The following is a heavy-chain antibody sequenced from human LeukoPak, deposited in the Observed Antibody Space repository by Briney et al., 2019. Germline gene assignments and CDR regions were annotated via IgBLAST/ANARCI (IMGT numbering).Heavy chain of an antibody. D-gene: IGHD5-24*01. Sequence: PGRSLRLSFAVSGFSFSDYAVHWVRQAPGKGLEWVSIISYDGSNKEYADSVKGRFTISRDNSKNTLYLQINSLRVEDTAVYYCARDPRWLQCFDSRGQGTLVTVSS. CDR3: ARDPRWLQCFDS. CDR1: GFSFSDYA. CDR2: ISYDGSNK. V-gene: IGHV3-30-3*01. J-gene: IGHJ4*02.